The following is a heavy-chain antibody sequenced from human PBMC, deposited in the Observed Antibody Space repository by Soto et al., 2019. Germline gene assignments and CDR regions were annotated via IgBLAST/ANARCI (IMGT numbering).Heavy chain of an antibody. J-gene: IGHJ5*02. CDR3: ARLIGSSSWFDL. CDR2: IYPGDSET. D-gene: IGHD2-2*01. Sequence: GESLKISCKGSGHSFVTHWIGWVRQMPGKDLEWMGIIYPGDSETRYSPAFQGQVTISVDKAVTTAYLQWSSLKASDSAMYYCARLIGSSSWFDLWGQGALVTVSS. V-gene: IGHV5-51*01. CDR1: GHSFVTHW.